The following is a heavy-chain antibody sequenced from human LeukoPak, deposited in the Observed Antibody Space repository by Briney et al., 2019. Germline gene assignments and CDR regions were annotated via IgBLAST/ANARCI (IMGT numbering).Heavy chain of an antibody. V-gene: IGHV3-23*01. D-gene: IGHD3-22*01. Sequence: PGGSLRLSCAASGFTFSSYAMSWVRQAPGKGLEWVSAISGSGGSTYYADSVKGRFTISRDNSKNTLYLQMNSLRAEGTAVYYCAKKKASAYYYDSSGYFFDYWGQGTLVTVSS. CDR2: ISGSGGST. CDR3: AKKKASAYYYDSSGYFFDY. J-gene: IGHJ4*02. CDR1: GFTFSSYA.